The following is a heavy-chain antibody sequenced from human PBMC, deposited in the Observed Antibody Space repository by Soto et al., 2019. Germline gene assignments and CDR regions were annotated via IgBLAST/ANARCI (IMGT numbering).Heavy chain of an antibody. CDR3: ARAPGGIQLWRYYYYMDV. CDR2: IIPILGIA. J-gene: IGHJ6*03. Sequence: ASVKVSCKASGGTFSSYTISWVRQAPGQGLEWMGRIIPILGIANYAQKFQGRVTITADKSTSTAYMELSSLRSEDTAVYYCARAPGGIQLWRYYYYMDVWGKGTTVTVSS. V-gene: IGHV1-69*02. CDR1: GGTFSSYT. D-gene: IGHD5-18*01.